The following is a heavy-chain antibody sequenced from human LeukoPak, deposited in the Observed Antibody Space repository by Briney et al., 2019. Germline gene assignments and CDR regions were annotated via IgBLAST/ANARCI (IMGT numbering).Heavy chain of an antibody. V-gene: IGHV4-34*01. Sequence: SETLSLTCAVYGGSFSGYYWSWIRQPPGKGLEWIGEINHSGSTNYNPSLKSRVTISVDTSKNQFSLKLSSVTAADTAVYYCARRPMSYYGSGSYYFGWFDPWGQGTLVTVSS. CDR2: INHSGST. CDR3: ARRPMSYYGSGSYYFGWFDP. CDR1: GGSFSGYY. J-gene: IGHJ5*02. D-gene: IGHD3-10*01.